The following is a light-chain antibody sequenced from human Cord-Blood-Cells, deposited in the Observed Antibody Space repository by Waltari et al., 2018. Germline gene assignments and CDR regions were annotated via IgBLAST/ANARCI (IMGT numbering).Light chain of an antibody. J-gene: IGLJ3*02. CDR3: CSYAGSSTWV. CDR2: EGS. V-gene: IGLV2-23*01. CDR1: RSDVGGYNL. Sequence: QSALTQPASVSGSPGQSITISCTGTRSDVGGYNLVSWYQQHPGKAPKLMIYEGSKRPSGVSNRFSGSKSGNTASLTISGLQAEDEADDYCCSYAGSSTWVCGGGTKLTVL.